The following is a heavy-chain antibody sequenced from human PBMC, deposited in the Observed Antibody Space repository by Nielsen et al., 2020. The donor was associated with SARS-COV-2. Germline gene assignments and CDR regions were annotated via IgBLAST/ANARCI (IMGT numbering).Heavy chain of an antibody. CDR2: ISSSSSYT. CDR1: GFTFSDYY. J-gene: IGHJ6*02. D-gene: IGHD3-10*01. CDR3: ARALVVELGEYYGMDV. V-gene: IGHV3-11*05. Sequence: GESLKISCAASGFTFSDYYMSWIRQAPGKGLEWVSYISSSSSYTNYADSVKGRFTISRDNAKNSLYLQMNSLRAEDTAVYYCARALVVELGEYYGMDVWGQGTTVTVSS.